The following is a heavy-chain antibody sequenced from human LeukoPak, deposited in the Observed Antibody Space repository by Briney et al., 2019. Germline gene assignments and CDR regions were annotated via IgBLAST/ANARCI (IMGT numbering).Heavy chain of an antibody. CDR3: ARGDSGYDVYYYYYMDV. CDR1: GYTFSDYY. V-gene: IGHV1-2*02. Sequence: ASVKVSCKTSGYTFSDYYIHWIRQAPGQGLEWVGWINPNSGDTDYAQKFQGRVTVTRDTSISTAYMELGRLRSDDTAVYYCARGDSGYDVYYYYYMDVWGKGTTVTISS. CDR2: INPNSGDT. D-gene: IGHD5-12*01. J-gene: IGHJ6*03.